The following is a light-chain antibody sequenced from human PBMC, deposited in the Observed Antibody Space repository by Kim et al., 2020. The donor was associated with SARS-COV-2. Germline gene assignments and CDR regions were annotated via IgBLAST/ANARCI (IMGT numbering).Light chain of an antibody. J-gene: IGKJ2*03. CDR3: HQYYMNPQS. V-gene: IGKV4-1*01. Sequence: RDTINCKSSQSISHSSNNKNYLAWYQQKPGQPPMLLIYWASIRESGVPDRFSGSGSGTDFTLTISTLQAEDVAVYVCHQYYMNPQSFGQGTKLEI. CDR2: WAS. CDR1: QSISHSSNNKNY.